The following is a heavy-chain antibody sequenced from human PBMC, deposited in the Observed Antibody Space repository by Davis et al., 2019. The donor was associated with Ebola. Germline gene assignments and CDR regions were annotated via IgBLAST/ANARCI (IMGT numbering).Heavy chain of an antibody. CDR2: ISGSGGST. Sequence: GGSLRLSCAASGFTFSSYWMHWVRQAPGKGLEWVSAISGSGGSTYYADSVKGRFTISRDNSKNTLYLQMNSLRAEDTAVYYCARVSNYGDPDYWGQGTLVTVSS. CDR1: GFTFSSYW. D-gene: IGHD4-17*01. V-gene: IGHV3-23*01. CDR3: ARVSNYGDPDY. J-gene: IGHJ4*02.